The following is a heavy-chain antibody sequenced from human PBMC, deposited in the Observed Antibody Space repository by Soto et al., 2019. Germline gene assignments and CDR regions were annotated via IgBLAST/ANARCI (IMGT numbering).Heavy chain of an antibody. CDR2: IYHSGST. CDR3: ARGIAAAGSYYFDY. D-gene: IGHD6-13*01. J-gene: IGHJ4*02. CDR1: GGSISSGGYS. Sequence: SETLSLTCAVSGGSISSGGYSWSWIRQPPGKGLEWIGYIYHSGSTYYNPSLKSRVTISVDRSKKQFSLKLSSVTAADTAVYYCARGIAAAGSYYFDYWGQGTLVTVSS. V-gene: IGHV4-30-2*01.